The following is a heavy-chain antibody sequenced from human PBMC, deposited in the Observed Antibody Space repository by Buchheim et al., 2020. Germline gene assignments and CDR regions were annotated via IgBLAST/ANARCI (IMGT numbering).Heavy chain of an antibody. CDR1: GFTFSSQA. D-gene: IGHD4-11*01. CDR3: AKELATVTPDYMDV. CDR2: ISYDGGNK. V-gene: IGHV3-30*18. J-gene: IGHJ6*03. Sequence: QVQLVESGGGVVQPGRSLRLSCAASGFTFSSQAMHWVRQAPGKGLEWVAVISYDGGNKYYADSVKGRFTISRDNSKYTLYLQMSSLRAEDTAVYYCAKELATVTPDYMDVWGKGTT.